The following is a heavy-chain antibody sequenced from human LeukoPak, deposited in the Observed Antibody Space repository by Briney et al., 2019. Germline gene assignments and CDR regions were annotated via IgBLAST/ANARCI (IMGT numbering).Heavy chain of an antibody. CDR1: GGSISSSSYY. CDR3: ARSPKSITMVRGVTWENY. D-gene: IGHD3-10*01. J-gene: IGHJ4*02. V-gene: IGHV4-39*01. Sequence: SETLSLTCTVSGGSISSSSYYWGWIRQPPGKGLEWIGSIYYSGSTYYNPSLKSRVTISVDTSKNQSSLKLSSVTAADTAVYYCARSPKSITMVRGVTWENYWGQGTLVTVSS. CDR2: IYYSGST.